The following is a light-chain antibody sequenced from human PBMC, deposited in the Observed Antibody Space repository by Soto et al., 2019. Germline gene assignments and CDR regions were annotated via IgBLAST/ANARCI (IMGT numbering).Light chain of an antibody. CDR2: EVN. V-gene: IGLV2-14*01. Sequence: QSVLTQPASVSGSPGQSITISCTGTSSDVGGYNYVSWYQQHPGKAPKLLIYEVNNRPSGVSNRFSGSKSANVASLSISGLKAEDDADYYCSSYTSSRTYVFGTGTKLTVL. J-gene: IGLJ1*01. CDR1: SSDVGGYNY. CDR3: SSYTSSRTYV.